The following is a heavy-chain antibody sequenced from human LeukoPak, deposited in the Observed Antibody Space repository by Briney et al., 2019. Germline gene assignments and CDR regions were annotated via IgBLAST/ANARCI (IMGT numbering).Heavy chain of an antibody. Sequence: GASVKVSCKASGGTFSSYTISWVRQAPGQGLEWMGRIIPILGIANYAQKFQGRVTITADKSTSTAYKELSSLRSEDTAVYYCAHAYYDFWSGYFGLYYFDYWGQGTLVTVSS. CDR3: AHAYYDFWSGYFGLYYFDY. J-gene: IGHJ4*02. CDR1: GGTFSSYT. CDR2: IIPILGIA. D-gene: IGHD3-3*01. V-gene: IGHV1-69*02.